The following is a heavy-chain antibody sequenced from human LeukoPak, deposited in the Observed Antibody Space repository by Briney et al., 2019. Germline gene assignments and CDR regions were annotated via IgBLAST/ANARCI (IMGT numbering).Heavy chain of an antibody. J-gene: IGHJ4*02. D-gene: IGHD3-16*02. V-gene: IGHV4-59*02. CDR1: GDSVNTYY. CDR3: ARSSLGELSYLNY. CDR2: ISHSGST. Sequence: SETLSLTCTVSGDSVNTYYWNWIRQSPGKGLEWIGYISHSGSTNYNSSLKSRVTISVDRSKNQFSLKLSSVTAADTAVYYCARSSLGELSYLNYWGQGTLVTVSS.